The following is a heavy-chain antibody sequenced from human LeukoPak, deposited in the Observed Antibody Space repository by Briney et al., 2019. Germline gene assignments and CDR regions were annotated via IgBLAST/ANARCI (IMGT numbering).Heavy chain of an antibody. J-gene: IGHJ3*02. D-gene: IGHD3-22*01. CDR1: GLSLDVYA. Sequence: SLTLACAVSGLSLDVYAMHWVRQAPGRGREWVSGISWNSGSVGYTLSVKGRFPISRDNAKNSLYLQMNSPRAEDRALYYCAKESDGKYYGSSGLDAFDMWGQGTMVTVSS. V-gene: IGHV3-9*01. CDR2: ISWNSGSV. CDR3: AKESDGKYYGSSGLDAFDM.